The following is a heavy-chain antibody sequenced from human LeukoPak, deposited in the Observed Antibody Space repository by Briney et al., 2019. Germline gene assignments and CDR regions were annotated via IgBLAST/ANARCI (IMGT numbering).Heavy chain of an antibody. CDR1: GFTFTTHW. J-gene: IGHJ5*02. Sequence: PGGSLRLSCGASGFTFTTHWIHWVRQAPGKGLVWVSRIKPDGSDTNYADSVKGRFTISRDNAKNTVYLQMNSLRAEDTAVYYCARDVEYSSSSAGFDPWGQGTLVTVSS. V-gene: IGHV3-74*01. CDR3: ARDVEYSSSSAGFDP. D-gene: IGHD6-6*01. CDR2: IKPDGSDT.